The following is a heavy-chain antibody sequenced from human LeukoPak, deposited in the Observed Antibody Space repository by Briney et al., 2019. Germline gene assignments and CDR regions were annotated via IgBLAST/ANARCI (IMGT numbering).Heavy chain of an antibody. Sequence: SVKVSCKASGYTFTSYDINWVRQATGQGLEWMGRIIPILGIANYAQKFQGRVTITADKSTSTAYMELSSLRSEDTAVYYCAYCGGDCYSTLTFDYWGQGTLVTVSS. J-gene: IGHJ4*02. V-gene: IGHV1-69*04. D-gene: IGHD2-21*02. CDR2: IIPILGIA. CDR3: AYCGGDCYSTLTFDY. CDR1: GYTFTSYD.